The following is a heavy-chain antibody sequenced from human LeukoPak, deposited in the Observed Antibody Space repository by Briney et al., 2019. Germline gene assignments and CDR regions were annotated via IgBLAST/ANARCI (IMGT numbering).Heavy chain of an antibody. V-gene: IGHV1-2*02. CDR1: GFVFIGFY. J-gene: IGHJ4*02. CDR2: INPHNGTT. CDR3: VREASDCGGGARYSEGMDH. D-gene: IGHD2-15*01. Sequence: ASVKVSCKTSGFVFIGFYMHWVRQAPGQGLEWMGWINPHNGTTNFAQNIQGRVTMTRDTSIATLYMELSRLTPDDTAVYYCVREASDCGGGARYSEGMDHWGQGTLVTVFS.